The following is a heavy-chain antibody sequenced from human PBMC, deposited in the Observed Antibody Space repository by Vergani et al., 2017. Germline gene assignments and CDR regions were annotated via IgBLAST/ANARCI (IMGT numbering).Heavy chain of an antibody. V-gene: IGHV3-30*03. CDR1: GFPFSDYG. D-gene: IGHD1-1*01. CDR3: ARDLLTRVTTLEYFYMGV. J-gene: IGHJ6*03. CDR2: ISYDGNKK. Sequence: QVQLVESGGGEVQPGRSLRLSCSAAGFPFSDYGVHWVRQAPGKGVEWVSGISYDGNKKNYADSVKGRFTISRENSNNTLYMEMNALRAEDTAVYYCARDLLTRVTTLEYFYMGVWGEGTTVTVSS.